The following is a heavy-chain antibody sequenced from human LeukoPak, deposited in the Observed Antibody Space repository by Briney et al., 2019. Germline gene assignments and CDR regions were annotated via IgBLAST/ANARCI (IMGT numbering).Heavy chain of an antibody. J-gene: IGHJ6*02. CDR1: GYTFTSYA. D-gene: IGHD6-13*01. Sequence: GASVKVSCKASGYTFTSYAMHWVRQAPGQRLEWMGWINAGNGNTKYSQKFQGRVTITRDTSASTAYMELSSLRSEDTAVYYCARPRIPAAGTGYYYGMDVWGQGTTVTVSS. CDR2: INAGNGNT. CDR3: ARPRIPAAGTGYYYGMDV. V-gene: IGHV1-3*01.